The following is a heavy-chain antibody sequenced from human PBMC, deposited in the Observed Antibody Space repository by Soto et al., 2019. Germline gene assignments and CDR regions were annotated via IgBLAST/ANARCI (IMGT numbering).Heavy chain of an antibody. CDR3: TTEGEDCGDYVCYFDY. J-gene: IGHJ4*02. V-gene: IGHV3-15*01. D-gene: IGHD4-17*01. CDR2: IKSKTDGGTT. Sequence: EVQLVESGGGLVKPGGSLRLSCAASGFTFSNAWMSWVRQAPGKGLEWVGRIKSKTDGGTTDYAAPVKGRFAISRDDSKNTLYLQMNSLKTEDTAVYYCTTEGEDCGDYVCYFDYWGQGTLVTVSS. CDR1: GFTFSNAW.